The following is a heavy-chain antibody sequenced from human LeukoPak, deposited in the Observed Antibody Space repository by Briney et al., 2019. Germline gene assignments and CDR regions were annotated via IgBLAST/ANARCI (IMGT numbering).Heavy chain of an antibody. V-gene: IGHV3-20*04. CDR3: AKMFWNYFVNWFAVDI. D-gene: IGHD1-1*01. J-gene: IGHJ3*02. Sequence: GGSLRLSCSGYGFTFYYMHLGRQGQAPGKGLEWVSGINWNGGSTGYADSLKGRFTISRDNAKNSLSLQMNSLRAEDTALYYCAKMFWNYFVNWFAVDIWGQGTMVTVSS. CDR2: INWNGGST. CDR1: GFTFYYMH.